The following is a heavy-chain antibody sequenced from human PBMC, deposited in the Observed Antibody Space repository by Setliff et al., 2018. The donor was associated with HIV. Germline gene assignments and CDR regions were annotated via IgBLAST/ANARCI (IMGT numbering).Heavy chain of an antibody. Sequence: ASVKVSCKTSGYTFVNYYVNWVRQAPGQGLEWIGIMNCMNGDTSYAQSLKGRVTVTRDTSTSTVYMDLSSLRPEDTAVYYCARETQTNSGSYRAWGQGTLVTVSS. CDR3: ARETQTNSGSYRA. V-gene: IGHV1-46*01. D-gene: IGHD3-10*01. CDR1: GYTFVNYY. CDR2: MNCMNGDT. J-gene: IGHJ4*02.